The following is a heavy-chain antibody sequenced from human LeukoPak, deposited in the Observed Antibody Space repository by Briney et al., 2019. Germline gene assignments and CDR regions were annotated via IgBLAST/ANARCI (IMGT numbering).Heavy chain of an antibody. CDR3: AKDHPLGDWNDDKEIAFDY. V-gene: IGHV3-23*01. CDR1: GFTFSSYA. CDR2: ISGSGGST. D-gene: IGHD1-1*01. Sequence: PGGSLRLSCAASGFTFSSYAMSWVRQAPGKGLDWVSAISGSGGSTYYADSVKGRFTISRDNSKNTLYLQMNSLRAEDTAVYYCAKDHPLGDWNDDKEIAFDYWGQGTLVTVSS. J-gene: IGHJ4*02.